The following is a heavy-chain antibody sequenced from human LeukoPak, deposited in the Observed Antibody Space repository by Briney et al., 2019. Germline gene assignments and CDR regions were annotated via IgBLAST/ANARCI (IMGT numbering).Heavy chain of an antibody. CDR1: GFTFTNAW. CDR2: IKSKTDGETT. D-gene: IGHD3-22*01. Sequence: GGSLRLSCVDSGFTFTNAWMSWVRQAPGKGLEWIGRIKSKTDGETTNYAEPVRGRFTISRDDSKSAVYLQMNSLKIEDTAVYYCAKYSSGYYQHFDYWGQGTLVTVSS. J-gene: IGHJ4*02. CDR3: AKYSSGYYQHFDY. V-gene: IGHV3-15*01.